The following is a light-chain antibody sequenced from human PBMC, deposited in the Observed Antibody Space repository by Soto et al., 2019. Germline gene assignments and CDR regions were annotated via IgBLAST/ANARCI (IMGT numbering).Light chain of an antibody. CDR1: QDINTY. CDR2: FVS. J-gene: IGKJ5*01. CDR3: QHLTAYPIT. Sequence: DIQLTQSPSFLSASVGDRVTITCRASQDINTYLAWYQQKPGEAPKLLIYFVSTLQSGVPSSFSGSGSGTEFTLTISDLQPEDFATYYCQHLTAYPITFGQGTRLEIK. V-gene: IGKV1-9*01.